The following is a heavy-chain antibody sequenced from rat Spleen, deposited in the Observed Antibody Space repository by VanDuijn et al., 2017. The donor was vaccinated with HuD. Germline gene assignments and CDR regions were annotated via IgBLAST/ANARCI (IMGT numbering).Heavy chain of an antibody. V-gene: IGHV2-47*01. CDR1: GLSLTSNG. Sequence: QVQLKESGPGLVQPSQTLSLTCTVSGLSLTSNGVSWIRQPPGKGLEWMGVIWGNGNTNYNSALKSRLSISRDTSKSQVFLKMSSLHTEDTATYYCVRDRYNWYFDFWGRGVMVTVSS. CDR3: VRDRYNWYFDF. CDR2: IWGNGNT. J-gene: IGHJ1*01.